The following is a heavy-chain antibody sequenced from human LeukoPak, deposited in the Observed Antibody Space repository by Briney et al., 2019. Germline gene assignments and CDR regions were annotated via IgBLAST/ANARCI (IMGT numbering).Heavy chain of an antibody. Sequence: SETLSLTCTVSRGSISSRSDYWWAWIRQPPGQGLEWIGSVYHGGGIYYNPSLKSRLTISVDTSKDHFSLNLASVTAADTAVYYCARQRAHGTWAFDYWGQGTLLTVSS. CDR1: RGSISSRSDY. CDR2: VYHGGGI. J-gene: IGHJ4*02. V-gene: IGHV4-39*01. D-gene: IGHD1-26*01. CDR3: ARQRAHGTWAFDY.